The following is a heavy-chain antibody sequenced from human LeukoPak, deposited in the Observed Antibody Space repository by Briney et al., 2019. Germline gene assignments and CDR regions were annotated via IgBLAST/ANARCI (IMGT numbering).Heavy chain of an antibody. J-gene: IGHJ6*03. CDR3: AQDMTSGLDYYYYMDV. D-gene: IGHD3-16*01. CDR1: GGFISSPNW. V-gene: IGHV4-4*02. CDR2: VYQSGST. Sequence: PSGTLSLTCTVSGGFISSPNWWNWVRQPPGKGLEWIGEVYQSGSTNYNPSLKSRVTISVDKSKNQFYLKLTSVTAADTAVYYCAQDMTSGLDYYYYMDVWGKGTAVTVSS.